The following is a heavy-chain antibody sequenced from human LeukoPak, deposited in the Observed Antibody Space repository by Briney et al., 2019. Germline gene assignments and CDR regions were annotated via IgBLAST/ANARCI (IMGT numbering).Heavy chain of an antibody. D-gene: IGHD6-13*01. CDR3: AKGRQQLASLTWFDP. CDR1: GYSFSNYW. V-gene: IGHV5-51*01. CDR2: LYPGDSDT. J-gene: IGHJ5*02. Sequence: GESLRISCKASGYSFSNYWIAWVRQMPGKGLEWMGILYPGDSDTRYSPSFQGQVTISADKSINTSYLQWSSLKASDTAIYYCAKGRQQLASLTWFDPWGQGTLVTVSS.